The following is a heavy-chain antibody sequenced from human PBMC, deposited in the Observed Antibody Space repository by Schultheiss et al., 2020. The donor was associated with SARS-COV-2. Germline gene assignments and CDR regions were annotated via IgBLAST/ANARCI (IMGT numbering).Heavy chain of an antibody. Sequence: SETLSLTCTVSGGSISSSSYYWGWIRQPPGKGLEWIGSIYYSGSTNYNPSLKSRVTISVDTSKNQFSLKLSSVTAADTAVYYCARIRAVIPEMVYALYYYYGMDVWGQGTTVTVSS. D-gene: IGHD2-8*01. CDR1: GGSISSSSYY. J-gene: IGHJ6*02. CDR2: IYYSGST. CDR3: ARIRAVIPEMVYALYYYYGMDV. V-gene: IGHV4-39*07.